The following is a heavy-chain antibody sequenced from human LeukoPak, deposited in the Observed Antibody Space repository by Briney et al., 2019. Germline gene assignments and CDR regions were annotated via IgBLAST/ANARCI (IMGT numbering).Heavy chain of an antibody. V-gene: IGHV5-51*01. CDR3: ARPYDSSGYYEGN. CDR1: GYSFTSYW. D-gene: IGHD3-22*01. J-gene: IGHJ4*02. CDR2: IYAGDSDT. Sequence: GESLKISCKGSGYSFTSYWIGWVRQMPGKGLEWMGIIYAGDSDTRYSPSFQGQVTISADKSISTAYLQWSSLKASDTAMYYCARPYDSSGYYEGNWGQGTLVTVSS.